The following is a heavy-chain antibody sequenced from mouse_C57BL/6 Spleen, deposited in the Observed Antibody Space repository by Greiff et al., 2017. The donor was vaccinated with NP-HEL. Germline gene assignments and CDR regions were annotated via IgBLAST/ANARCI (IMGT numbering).Heavy chain of an antibody. CDR2: IYPRSGNT. CDR1: GYTFTSYG. D-gene: IGHD1-1*01. Sequence: VQLQQSGAELARPGASVKLSCKASGYTFTSYGISWVKQRTGQGLEWIGEIYPRSGNTYYNEKFKGKATLTADKSSSTAYMELRSLTSEDSAVYFCARYDGSSLYYFDYWGQGTTLTVSS. J-gene: IGHJ2*01. V-gene: IGHV1-81*01. CDR3: ARYDGSSLYYFDY.